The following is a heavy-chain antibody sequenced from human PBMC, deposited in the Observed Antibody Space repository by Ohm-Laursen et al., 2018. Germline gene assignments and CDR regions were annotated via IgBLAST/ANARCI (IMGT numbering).Heavy chain of an antibody. D-gene: IGHD3-10*01. CDR1: GFTFSSYA. V-gene: IGHV3-23*01. J-gene: IGHJ4*02. CDR2: ISGSGGST. CDR3: ARDLWVRGVIIPPFDY. Sequence: SLRLSCAASGFTFSSYAMSWVRQAPGKGLEWVSAISGSGGSTYYADSVKGRFTISRDNAKNSLYLQMNSLRAEDTAVYYCARDLWVRGVIIPPFDYWGQGTLVTVSS.